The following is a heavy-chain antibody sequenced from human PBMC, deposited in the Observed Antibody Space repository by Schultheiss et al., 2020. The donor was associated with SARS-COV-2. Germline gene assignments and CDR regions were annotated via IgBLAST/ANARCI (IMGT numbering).Heavy chain of an antibody. Sequence: SETLSLTCAVSGGSISSSNWWSWVRQPPGKGLEYIGYVYESGSTNYNPSLKSRVTISVDTSKNQLSLKLSSVTAADTAVYYCARETAVGSVFDYWGQGTLVTVSS. CDR1: GGSISSSNW. D-gene: IGHD6-13*01. V-gene: IGHV4-4*02. J-gene: IGHJ4*02. CDR2: VYESGST. CDR3: ARETAVGSVFDY.